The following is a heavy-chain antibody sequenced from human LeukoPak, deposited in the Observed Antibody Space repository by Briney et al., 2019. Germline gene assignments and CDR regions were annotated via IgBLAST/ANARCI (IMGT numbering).Heavy chain of an antibody. Sequence: GGSLILSCAASGFTFSSYVMNWVRQAPGKGLEWVSVISGGGGSTYYADSVKGRFTISRDNSKNTLFLQMNSLRAEDTAVYYCAKGGYCSSTGCYVGWFDPWGQGTLVTVSS. J-gene: IGHJ5*02. D-gene: IGHD2-2*01. CDR3: AKGGYCSSTGCYVGWFDP. CDR1: GFTFSSYV. V-gene: IGHV3-23*01. CDR2: ISGGGGST.